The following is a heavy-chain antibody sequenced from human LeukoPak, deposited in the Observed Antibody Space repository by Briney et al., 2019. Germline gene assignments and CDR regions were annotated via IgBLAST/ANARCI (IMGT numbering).Heavy chain of an antibody. CDR3: ARFDSSTSCYVDY. V-gene: IGHV3-7*05. Sequence: PGGSLRLSCAASGFTFSSYWRSWVRQAPGKGLEWVANIKQDGSQKYYVDSVKGRFTISRDNAKNSLYLQMNSLRAEDTAVYYCARFDSSTSCYVDYWGQGTLVTVSS. J-gene: IGHJ4*02. CDR1: GFTFSSYW. CDR2: IKQDGSQK. D-gene: IGHD2-2*01.